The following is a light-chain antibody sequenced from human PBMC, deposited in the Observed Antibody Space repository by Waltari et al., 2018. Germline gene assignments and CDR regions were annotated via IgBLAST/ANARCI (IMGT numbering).Light chain of an antibody. J-gene: IGLJ2*01. Sequence: QSALTQPASVSGSPGQSITISCTGTSSDVGGYNHVSWYQQDPGKVPKLMIYDVSERPSGVSDCVSGSKSGNTAYLTISGVQAKDETQYYCSSYTNRNTLIFGGGTKLTVL. CDR2: DVS. CDR3: SSYTNRNTLI. V-gene: IGLV2-14*01. CDR1: SSDVGGYNH.